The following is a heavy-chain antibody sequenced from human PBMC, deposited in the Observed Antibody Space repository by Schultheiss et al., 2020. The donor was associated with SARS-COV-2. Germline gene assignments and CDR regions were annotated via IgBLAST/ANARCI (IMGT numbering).Heavy chain of an antibody. V-gene: IGHV3-30*18. D-gene: IGHD3-3*01. Sequence: GGSLRLSCAASGFTFSSYGMHWVRQAPGKGLEWVAVISYDGSNKYYADSVKGRFTISRDNSKNTLYLQMNSLRAEDTAVYYCAKESPYYDFWSGYNDSKRRLDYWGQGTLVTVSS. CDR2: ISYDGSNK. CDR1: GFTFSSYG. J-gene: IGHJ4*02. CDR3: AKESPYYDFWSGYNDSKRRLDY.